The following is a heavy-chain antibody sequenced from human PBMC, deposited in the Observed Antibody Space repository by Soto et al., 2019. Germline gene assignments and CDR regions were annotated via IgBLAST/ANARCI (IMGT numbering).Heavy chain of an antibody. V-gene: IGHV3-30*18. D-gene: IGHD6-6*01. CDR3: AKDDQSIAARHVLWYY. Sequence: QVQLVESGGGVVQPGRSLRLSCAASGFTFSSYGMHWVRQAPGKGLEWVAVISYDGSNKYYADSVKGRFTISRDNSKNTLYLQMNSLRAEDTAVYYCAKDDQSIAARHVLWYYWGQGTLVTVSS. J-gene: IGHJ4*02. CDR2: ISYDGSNK. CDR1: GFTFSSYG.